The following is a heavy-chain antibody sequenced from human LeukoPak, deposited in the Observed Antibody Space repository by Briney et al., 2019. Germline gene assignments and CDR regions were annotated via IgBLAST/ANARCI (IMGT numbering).Heavy chain of an antibody. Sequence: GGSLRLSCVASGFSFSNYGTHWVRQAPGKGLEWLSYISSAGGTIYYADSVKGRFTISRDNAKNSLYLQINSLRAEDTAVYYCANGGTYSSGPWGQGTLVTVSS. J-gene: IGHJ5*02. V-gene: IGHV3-48*04. CDR3: ANGGTYSSGP. D-gene: IGHD3-22*01. CDR1: GFSFSNYG. CDR2: ISSAGGTI.